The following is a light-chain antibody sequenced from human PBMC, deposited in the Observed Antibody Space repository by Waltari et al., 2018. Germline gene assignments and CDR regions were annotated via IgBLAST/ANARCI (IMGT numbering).Light chain of an antibody. V-gene: IGKV3-20*01. Sequence: EVVLTQSPGTLSLSPGERATLSSRASQSVGTYLVWYQQKPGQAPRLLIYHASTRATGIPDRCSGSGSGTDFSLTISRLEPEDFAVYYCQKYERLPATFGQGTKVEIK. CDR2: HAS. CDR1: QSVGTY. CDR3: QKYERLPAT. J-gene: IGKJ1*01.